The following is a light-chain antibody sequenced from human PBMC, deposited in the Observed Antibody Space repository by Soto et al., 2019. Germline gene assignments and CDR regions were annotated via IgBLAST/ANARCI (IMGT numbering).Light chain of an antibody. J-gene: IGKJ1*01. CDR3: QQYGSSPAT. CDR2: GTS. Sequence: EVVMTHSPATLSVSPCERATLSFRASQTVSSNVAWYQQKPGQAPRLLIFGTSSRATGIPDRFSGGGSGTDFTLTISRLEPEDFAVYYCQQYGSSPATFGQGTKVDIK. V-gene: IGKV3-20*01. CDR1: QTVSSN.